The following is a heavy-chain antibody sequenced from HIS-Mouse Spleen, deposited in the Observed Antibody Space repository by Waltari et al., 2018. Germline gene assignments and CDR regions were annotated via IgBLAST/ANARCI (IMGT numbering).Heavy chain of an antibody. CDR1: GFTFSSYA. Sequence: EVQLLESGGGLVQPGGSLRLSCAASGFTFSSYAMSWVRQAPGKGLEGVSAMSGSGCSTYYADSVKGRFTISRDNSKNTLYLQMNSLRAEDTAVYYCAKLGGWDIAAVQFDYWGQGTLVTVSS. D-gene: IGHD6-13*01. V-gene: IGHV3-23*01. J-gene: IGHJ4*02. CDR3: AKLGGWDIAAVQFDY. CDR2: MSGSGCST.